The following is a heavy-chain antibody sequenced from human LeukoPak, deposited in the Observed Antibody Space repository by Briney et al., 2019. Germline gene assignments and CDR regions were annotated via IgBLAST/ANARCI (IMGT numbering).Heavy chain of an antibody. Sequence: SETLSLTCTVSGGSISSSSYYWGWIRQPPGKGLEWIGSIYYSGSTYYNPSLKSRVTISVDKSKNQFSLKLSSVTAADTAVYYCARGFDLHYYYYMDVWGKGTTVTVSS. CDR1: GGSISSSSYY. CDR3: ARGFDLHYYYYMDV. V-gene: IGHV4-39*07. D-gene: IGHD3-9*01. J-gene: IGHJ6*03. CDR2: IYYSGST.